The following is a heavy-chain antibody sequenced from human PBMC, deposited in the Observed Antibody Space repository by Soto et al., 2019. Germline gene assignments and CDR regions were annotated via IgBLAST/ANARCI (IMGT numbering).Heavy chain of an antibody. Sequence: QLQLQESRPGLVKPSETLSLTCTVSGGSISSSSYYWGWIRQPPGKGLEWIGSIFYSGSTYYNPSHKSRVTLSVDTLKNQFSLKLTSVTAADTAVYYCARHDAHSGSLIGYWGQGTLVSVSS. J-gene: IGHJ4*02. V-gene: IGHV4-39*01. D-gene: IGHD1-26*01. CDR3: ARHDAHSGSLIGY. CDR2: IFYSGST. CDR1: GGSISSSSYY.